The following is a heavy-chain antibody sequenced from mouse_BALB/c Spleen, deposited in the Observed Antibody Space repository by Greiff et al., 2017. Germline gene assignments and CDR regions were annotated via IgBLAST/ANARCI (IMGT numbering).Heavy chain of an antibody. V-gene: IGHV14-3*02. Sequence: DVKLQESGAELVKPGASVKLSCTASGFNFKDTYMHWVKQRPEQGLEWIGRIDPANGNTKYDPKFQGKATITADTSSNTAYLQLSSLTSEDTAVYYCARRGYFDYWGQGTTLTVAS. CDR1: GFNFKDTY. CDR2: IDPANGNT. J-gene: IGHJ2*01. CDR3: ARRGYFDY.